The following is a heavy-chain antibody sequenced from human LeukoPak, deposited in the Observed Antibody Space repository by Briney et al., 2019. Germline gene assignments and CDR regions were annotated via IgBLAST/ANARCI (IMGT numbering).Heavy chain of an antibody. CDR1: GYTFTNYY. V-gene: IGHV1-46*01. Sequence: ASVKVSCKASGYTFTNYYMHWVRQAPGQGLEWMGIINPNDGYTSYAQKFQGRVTMTRDMSTSTVYMELSSLRSEDTAVYYCARDWAVHGHSGEPFDYWGQGTLVTVSS. CDR2: INPNDGYT. D-gene: IGHD4-17*01. J-gene: IGHJ4*02. CDR3: ARDWAVHGHSGEPFDY.